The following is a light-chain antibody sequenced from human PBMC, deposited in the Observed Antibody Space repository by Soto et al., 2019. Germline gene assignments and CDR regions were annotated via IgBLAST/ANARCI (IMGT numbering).Light chain of an antibody. V-gene: IGLV1-51*01. CDR1: SSNIEGNS. Sequence: QSVLTQPPSVSAAPGQKATISCSGSSSNIEGNSVSWYQQLPGTAPKLLIYDDNKRPSGIPDRFSGSKSGTSATLGITGFQTGDEADYYCGSWDSSLSAYVFGTGTKVTVL. CDR3: GSWDSSLSAYV. J-gene: IGLJ1*01. CDR2: DDN.